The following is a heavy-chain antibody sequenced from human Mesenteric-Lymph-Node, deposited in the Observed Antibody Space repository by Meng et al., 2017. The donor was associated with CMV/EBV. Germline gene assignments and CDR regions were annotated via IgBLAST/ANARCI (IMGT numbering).Heavy chain of an antibody. CDR3: ARDPSTRSSNLGMDV. CDR2: ISHDGSNK. CDR1: GFTFSRYA. Sequence: GESLKISCAASGFTFSRYAMYWIRQAPGKGLEWVAVISHDGSNKYYADSVKGRFTISRDNAKNSLFLQMNSLTAEDTAVYYCARDPSTRSSNLGMDVWGQGTTVTVSS. D-gene: IGHD5-24*01. J-gene: IGHJ6*02. V-gene: IGHV3-30-3*01.